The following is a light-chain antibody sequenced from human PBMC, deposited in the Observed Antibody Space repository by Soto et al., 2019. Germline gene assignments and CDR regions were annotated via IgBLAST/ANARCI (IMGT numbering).Light chain of an antibody. Sequence: EIVMTQSPATLSVSPGGRATLSSRASQSVDINLAWYQQRPGQSPRLLVYGAFTRAAGLPARFSGRGSGTEFTLTISSLQFEDFAVYYCQQYNNWPHTFGQGTKLEI. CDR2: GAF. CDR1: QSVDIN. J-gene: IGKJ2*01. V-gene: IGKV3-15*01. CDR3: QQYNNWPHT.